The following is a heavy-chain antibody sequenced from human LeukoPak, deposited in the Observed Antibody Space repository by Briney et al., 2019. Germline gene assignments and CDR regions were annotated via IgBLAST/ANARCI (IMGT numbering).Heavy chain of an antibody. CDR3: ARDHLIASAGNDY. J-gene: IGHJ4*02. CDR2: MNQDGSGE. V-gene: IGHV3-7*01. D-gene: IGHD6-13*01. Sequence: GGSLRLSCAASGFTFDDYAMHWVRQAPGKGLEWVANMNQDGSGEYYVDSVKGRFTISRDNAKNSLYLQMNSLRAEDTALYYCARDHLIASAGNDYWGQGTLVTVSS. CDR1: GFTFDDYA.